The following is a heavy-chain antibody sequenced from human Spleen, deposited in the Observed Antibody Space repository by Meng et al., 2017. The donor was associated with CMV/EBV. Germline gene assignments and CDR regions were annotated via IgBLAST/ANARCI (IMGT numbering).Heavy chain of an antibody. D-gene: IGHD3-3*01. Sequence: GSLRLSCAASGLTVIGNYMSWVRQTPGKGLEWVSVISGGGTTYYADSVKGRFAISRDNSKKTVYLQMDSLRAEDTAVYYCARTPTIFGVVNKYYFDHWGLGTLVTVSS. J-gene: IGHJ4*02. CDR2: ISGGGTT. CDR1: GLTVIGNY. CDR3: ARTPTIFGVVNKYYFDH. V-gene: IGHV3-53*01.